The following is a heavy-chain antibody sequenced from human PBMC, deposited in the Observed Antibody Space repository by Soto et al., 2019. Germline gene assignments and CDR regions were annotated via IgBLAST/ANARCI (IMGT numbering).Heavy chain of an antibody. J-gene: IGHJ5*02. CDR2: IIPILGIA. V-gene: IGHV1-69*02. CDR1: GGTFSSYT. CDR3: ASTPTYYYDSSGYYTNWFDP. Sequence: ASVKVSCKASGGTFSSYTISWVRQAPGQGLEWMGRIIPILGIANYAQKFQGRVTITADKSTSTAYMELSSLRSEDTAVYYCASTPTYYYDSSGYYTNWFDPWGQGTLVTVSS. D-gene: IGHD3-22*01.